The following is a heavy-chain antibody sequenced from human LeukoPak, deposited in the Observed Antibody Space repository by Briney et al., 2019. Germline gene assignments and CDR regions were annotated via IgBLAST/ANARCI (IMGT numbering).Heavy chain of an antibody. CDR2: IYYSGST. J-gene: IGHJ5*02. Sequence: SETLSLTCTVSGGSISSSSYYWGWIRQPPGKGLEWIGSIYYSGSTYYNPSLKSRVTISVATSKNQFYLKLSSVTAADTAVYYCARLRTIVRGVINWFDPWGQGTLVTVSS. CDR1: GGSISSSSYY. V-gene: IGHV4-39*01. CDR3: ARLRTIVRGVINWFDP. D-gene: IGHD3-10*01.